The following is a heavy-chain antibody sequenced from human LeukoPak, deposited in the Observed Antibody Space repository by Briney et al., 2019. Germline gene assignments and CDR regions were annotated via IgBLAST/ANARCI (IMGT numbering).Heavy chain of an antibody. CDR1: GGSISNYY. CDR3: ARAFYPGYYSYMAV. J-gene: IGHJ6*03. V-gene: IGHV4-59*01. D-gene: IGHD3-3*02. CDR2: IYYSGST. Sequence: SETLSLTCTVSGGSISNYYWSWIRQPPGKGLEWIGYIYYSGSTNYNPSLKSRVTISVDTSKNQFSLKLSSVTAADTAVYYCARAFYPGYYSYMAVWGKGTTVTVSS.